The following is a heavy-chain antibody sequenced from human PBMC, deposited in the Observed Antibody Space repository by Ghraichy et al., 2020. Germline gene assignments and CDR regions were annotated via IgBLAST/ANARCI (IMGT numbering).Heavy chain of an antibody. Sequence: SCAASGFTFRNTWTHWVRQAPGKGLVWVSTMNHDGRRTFYADSVKGRFTISRDNAKDTLYLQMNNLRVEDTAMYFCGTVDTHWGQGTLVTVSS. CDR1: GFTFRNTW. D-gene: IGHD5-24*01. CDR3: GTVDTH. CDR2: MNHDGRRT. J-gene: IGHJ4*02. V-gene: IGHV3-74*01.